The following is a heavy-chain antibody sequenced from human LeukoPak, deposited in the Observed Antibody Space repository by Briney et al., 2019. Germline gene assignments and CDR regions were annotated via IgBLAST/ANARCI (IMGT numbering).Heavy chain of an antibody. CDR3: ARHPGDGIQRWSTYSFDF. J-gene: IGHJ4*02. CDR1: GFTFSSFA. CDR2: RSSVGSHE. D-gene: IGHD5-18*01. Sequence: GGSLRLSCAASGFTFSSFAMHWVRQAPGKGLEWVAVRSSVGSHEYYADPVKGRFAISRDNPRNTLYLQMNSLRAEDTAVYYCARHPGDGIQRWSTYSFDFWGQGTLVTVSS. V-gene: IGHV3-30*09.